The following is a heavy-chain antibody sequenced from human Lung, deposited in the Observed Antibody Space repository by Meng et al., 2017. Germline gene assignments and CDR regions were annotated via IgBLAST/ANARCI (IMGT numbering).Heavy chain of an antibody. CDR1: GGKCSRAA. D-gene: IGHD3-22*01. CDR3: ARALGLTTMMTY. V-gene: IGHV1-69*01. CDR2: IIPLFDTT. J-gene: IGHJ4*02. Sequence: QVQVVEVGAGRNRPGPSAQVCCKSTGGKCSRAALGSVGQAPGQGLGWTGGIIPLFDTTHYAQNFQGRVSITADESTRTAYMEQGSLRSEDTAVYYCARALGLTTMMTYWGQGTLVTVSS.